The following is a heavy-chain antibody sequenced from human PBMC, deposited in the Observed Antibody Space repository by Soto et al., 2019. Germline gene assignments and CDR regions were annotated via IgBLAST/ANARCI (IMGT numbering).Heavy chain of an antibody. Sequence: SETLSLTCTVSGGSINNGDYCWSWIRQAPGKGLEWIGYIYYSGGTVYNPSLKTRSIISIDTSKNQFSLKLTSVTVADTAVYYCARAVPEHVEVVTALFVYWGQGTLVTVSS. CDR2: IYYSGGT. J-gene: IGHJ4*02. V-gene: IGHV4-30-4*01. D-gene: IGHD2-21*02. CDR3: ARAVPEHVEVVTALFVY. CDR1: GGSINNGDYC.